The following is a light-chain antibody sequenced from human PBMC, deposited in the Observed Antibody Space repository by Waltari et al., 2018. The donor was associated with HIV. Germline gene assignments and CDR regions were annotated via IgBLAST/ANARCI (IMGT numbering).Light chain of an antibody. CDR3: CSYAGSNTWV. CDR1: SRDVGSYTL. J-gene: IGLJ3*02. CDR2: EVS. Sequence: QSALTQPASVSGSPAQSITISCTGTSRDVGSYTLVPWYQQPPGKAPKLMIFEVSKRPSGVSNRFSGSKSGNTASLTISGLQAEDEADYYCCSYAGSNTWVFGGGTKLTVL. V-gene: IGLV2-23*02.